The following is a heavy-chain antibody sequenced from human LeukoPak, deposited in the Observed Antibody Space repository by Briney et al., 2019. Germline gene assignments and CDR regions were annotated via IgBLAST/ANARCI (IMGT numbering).Heavy chain of an antibody. CDR3: TQDVSNGYRSVNFDY. Sequence: GGSLRLSCVASGFTFSNYGMHWVRQTPGKGLEWVAVISYDETNKYYTESVKGRFTISRDQSKNTLYLQMNSLRVEDTAVYYCTQDVSNGYRSVNFDYWGQGILVTVSS. D-gene: IGHD6-19*01. CDR1: GFTFSNYG. V-gene: IGHV3-30*18. CDR2: ISYDETNK. J-gene: IGHJ4*02.